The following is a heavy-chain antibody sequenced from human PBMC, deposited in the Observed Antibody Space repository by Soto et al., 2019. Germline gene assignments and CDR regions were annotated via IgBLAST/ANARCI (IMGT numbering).Heavy chain of an antibody. Sequence: EVQLVESGGDLVQPGGSLRLSCAASGCTFSSYWMNWVRQAPGKGLEWVASIKPDGSEKYYVDSVKGRFTISRDNAQRSLYLQMNSLRAEDAAPFYCARGGYFWGAYHYYAFDVWGKGTMVTVSS. CDR2: IKPDGSEK. J-gene: IGHJ3*01. CDR1: GCTFSSYW. D-gene: IGHD3-16*02. CDR3: ARGGYFWGAYHYYAFDV. V-gene: IGHV3-7*01.